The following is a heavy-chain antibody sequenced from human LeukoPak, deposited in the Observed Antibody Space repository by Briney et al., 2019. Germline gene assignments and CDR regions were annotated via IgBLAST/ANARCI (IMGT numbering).Heavy chain of an antibody. CDR3: ARERAGDYYDSSGYYPNWFDP. V-gene: IGHV5-51*01. D-gene: IGHD3-22*01. CDR2: IYPGDSDT. Sequence: GESLKISCKGSGYSFTSYWIGWVRQMPGKGLEWMGIIYPGDSDTRYSPSFQGQVTISADKSISTAYLQWSSLKASDTAMYYCARERAGDYYDSSGYYPNWFDPWGQGTLVTVSS. J-gene: IGHJ5*02. CDR1: GYSFTSYW.